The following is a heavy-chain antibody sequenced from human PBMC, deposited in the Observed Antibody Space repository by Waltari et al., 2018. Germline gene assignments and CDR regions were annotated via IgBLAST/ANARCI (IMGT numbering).Heavy chain of an antibody. D-gene: IGHD3-22*01. V-gene: IGHV3-7*01. J-gene: IGHJ3*02. Sequence: EGQLVESGGGFVQPGGSLRLSCEASGFSFTGYWMSWVRQAPGKGSEWVANKRQDGREKNYVDSVKGRFTVSRDNAKKSLFLEMNSLRGEDTAVYYCAGATYYYDNSGRGAFDIWGQGTRVTVSS. CDR3: AGATYYYDNSGRGAFDI. CDR2: KRQDGREK. CDR1: GFSFTGYW.